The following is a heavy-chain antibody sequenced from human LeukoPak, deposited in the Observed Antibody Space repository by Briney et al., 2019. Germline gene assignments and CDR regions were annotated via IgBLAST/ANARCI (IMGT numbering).Heavy chain of an antibody. Sequence: ASVKVSCKASGYTFTGYYMHWVRQAPGQGLEWMGWINPNSGGTNYAQKFQGWVTMTRDTSISTAYMELRSLRSDDTAVYYCARDDSSGPAEYFDYWGQGTLVTVSS. CDR1: GYTFTGYY. V-gene: IGHV1-2*04. CDR3: ARDDSSGPAEYFDY. CDR2: INPNSGGT. J-gene: IGHJ4*02. D-gene: IGHD3-22*01.